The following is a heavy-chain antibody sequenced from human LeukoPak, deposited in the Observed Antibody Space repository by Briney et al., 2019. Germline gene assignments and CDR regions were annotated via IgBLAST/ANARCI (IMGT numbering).Heavy chain of an antibody. J-gene: IGHJ4*02. D-gene: IGHD6-13*01. Sequence: GGSLRLSCAASGFTFSSYSMNWVCQAPGKGLEWVSYITSSSSTIYYADSVKGRFTISRDNAKNSLYLQMNSLRDEDTAVYYCASGYSSSHYRYYFDYWGQGTLVTVSS. CDR3: ASGYSSSHYRYYFDY. CDR2: ITSSSSTI. V-gene: IGHV3-48*02. CDR1: GFTFSSYS.